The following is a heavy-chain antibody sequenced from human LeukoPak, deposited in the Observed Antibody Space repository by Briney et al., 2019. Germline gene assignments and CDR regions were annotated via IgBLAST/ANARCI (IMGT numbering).Heavy chain of an antibody. J-gene: IGHJ4*02. Sequence: PGGSLRLSCAASGFMFSGYWMTWVRQAPGKGLEWVAVISYDGSNKYYADSVKGRFTISRDNSKNTLYLQMNSLRAEDTAVYYCARGGWKRFGYYFDYWGQGTLVTVSS. V-gene: IGHV3-30-3*01. D-gene: IGHD3-16*01. CDR2: ISYDGSNK. CDR3: ARGGWKRFGYYFDY. CDR1: GFMFSGYW.